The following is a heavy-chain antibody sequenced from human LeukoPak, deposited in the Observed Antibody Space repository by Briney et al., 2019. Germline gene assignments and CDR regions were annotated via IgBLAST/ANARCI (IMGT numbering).Heavy chain of an antibody. Sequence: GGSLRLSCAASGFTFSSYSMNWVRQAPGKGLEWVSSISSSSSYIYYADSVKGRFTISRDNAKNSLYLQMNSLRAEDTAVYYCARVGRGYSYGYWYFDLWGRGTLVTVFS. CDR1: GFTFSSYS. J-gene: IGHJ2*01. CDR3: ARVGRGYSYGYWYFDL. V-gene: IGHV3-21*01. CDR2: ISSSSSYI. D-gene: IGHD5-18*01.